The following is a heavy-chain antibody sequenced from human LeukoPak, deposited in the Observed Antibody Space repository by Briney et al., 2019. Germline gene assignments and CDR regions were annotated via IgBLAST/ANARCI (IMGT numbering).Heavy chain of an antibody. CDR1: GYTFTDYY. J-gene: IGHJ4*02. Sequence: ASVKVSCKASGYTFTDYYRHWVQQAPGKGLEWMGRVDPEDGETIYAEKFQGRVTITADTSTDTAYMELSSLRSEDTAVYYCATGSDSSGWYDDYWGQGTLVTVSS. CDR2: VDPEDGET. D-gene: IGHD6-19*01. CDR3: ATGSDSSGWYDDY. V-gene: IGHV1-69-2*01.